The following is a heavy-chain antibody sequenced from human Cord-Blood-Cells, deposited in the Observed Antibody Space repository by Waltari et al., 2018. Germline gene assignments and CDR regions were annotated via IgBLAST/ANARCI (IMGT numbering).Heavy chain of an antibody. Sequence: QVQLQQWGAGLLKPSETLSLTCAVYGGSFSGYYWSWIRQPPGKGLEWIGEINHSGITNYNPSLKSRVTISVDTSKNQFSLKLSSVTAADTAVYYCARTGDPNMVARRAIHYWGQGTLVTVSS. CDR3: ARTGDPNMVARRAIHY. CDR1: GGSFSGYY. V-gene: IGHV4-34*01. J-gene: IGHJ4*02. CDR2: INHSGIT. D-gene: IGHD2-15*01.